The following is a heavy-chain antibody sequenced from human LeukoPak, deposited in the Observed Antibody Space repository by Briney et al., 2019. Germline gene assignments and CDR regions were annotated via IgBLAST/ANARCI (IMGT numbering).Heavy chain of an antibody. CDR2: INWNGGST. J-gene: IGHJ4*02. D-gene: IGHD2-15*01. CDR1: GFTFDDYG. Sequence: PGGSLRLSCAASGFTFDDYGMSWVRQAPGKGLEWVSGINWNGGSTGYADSVKGRFTISRDNAKNSLYLQINSLRAEDTALYYCARDGGYCSGGSCYRYFDYWGQGTLVTVSP. V-gene: IGHV3-20*04. CDR3: ARDGGYCSGGSCYRYFDY.